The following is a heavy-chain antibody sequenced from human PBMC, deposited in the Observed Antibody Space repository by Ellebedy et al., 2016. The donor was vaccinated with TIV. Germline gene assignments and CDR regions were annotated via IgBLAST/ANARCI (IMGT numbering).Heavy chain of an antibody. CDR1: GLTFSSHA. J-gene: IGHJ3*01. CDR3: ARDPVGVGPAFDV. Sequence: PGGSLRLSCAASGLTFSSHAMSWVRQAPGKGLEWVSSIIEGVGNTYYADSVKGRFTISRANSKDTLFLQMNSLRAEDTAIDFCARDPVGVGPAFDVWGQGTMVTVSS. V-gene: IGHV3-23*01. CDR2: IIEGVGNT. D-gene: IGHD4-23*01.